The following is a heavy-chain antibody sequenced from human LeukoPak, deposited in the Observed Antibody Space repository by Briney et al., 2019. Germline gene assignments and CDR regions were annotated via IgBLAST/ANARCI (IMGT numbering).Heavy chain of an antibody. CDR1: GFTFSSYA. D-gene: IGHD3-22*01. CDR3: ARDSDSSGYYYY. Sequence: GGSLRLSCAASGFTFSSYAMHWVRQAPGKGLEWVAVISYDGSNKYYAGSVKGRFTISRDNSKNTLYLQMNSLRAEDTAVYYCARDSDSSGYYYYWGQGTLVTVSS. J-gene: IGHJ4*02. V-gene: IGHV3-30-3*01. CDR2: ISYDGSNK.